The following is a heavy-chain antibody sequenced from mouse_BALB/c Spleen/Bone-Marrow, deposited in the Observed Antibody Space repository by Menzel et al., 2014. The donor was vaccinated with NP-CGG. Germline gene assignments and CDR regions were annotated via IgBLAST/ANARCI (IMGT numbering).Heavy chain of an antibody. Sequence: VQLQQSWAELARPGASVKMSCQASGYTFTRYTMHWEKKRPGQGLEWIGYIIPNSGYSNYNQKFKDKATLTADKSSRTAYMQLSSLTSEDSAVYYCTIRYYAMDYWGQGTSVTVSS. CDR3: TIRYYAMDY. CDR2: IIPNSGYS. D-gene: IGHD1-1*01. J-gene: IGHJ4*01. CDR1: GYTFTRYT. V-gene: IGHV1-4*01.